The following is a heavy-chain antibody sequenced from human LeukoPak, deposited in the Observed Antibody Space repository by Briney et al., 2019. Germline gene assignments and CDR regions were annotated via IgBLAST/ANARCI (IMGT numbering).Heavy chain of an antibody. CDR1: GFTFGDYA. V-gene: IGHV3-43D*04. CDR2: ISWDGGST. Sequence: GGSLRPSCAASGFTFGDYAMHWVRQAPGKGLEWVSLISWDGGSTNYADSVKGRFTISRDNSKNSLYLQMNSLRAEDTALYYCAKREGYYFDHWGQGTLVTVSS. J-gene: IGHJ4*02. CDR3: AKREGYYFDH.